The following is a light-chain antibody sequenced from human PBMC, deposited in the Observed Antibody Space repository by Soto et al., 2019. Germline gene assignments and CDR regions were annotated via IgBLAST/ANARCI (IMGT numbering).Light chain of an antibody. V-gene: IGKV3-15*01. Sequence: DTVLTQSPATLSVSPGERAAVSCRASQSLSSNLAWYQQKPGQAPRLLIIGASDRVTGIPARFSGSGSGTEFTLSISSLQSDDFAVYYCQQYGSSPFFGPGTKVDIK. CDR2: GAS. CDR1: QSLSSN. J-gene: IGKJ3*01. CDR3: QQYGSSPF.